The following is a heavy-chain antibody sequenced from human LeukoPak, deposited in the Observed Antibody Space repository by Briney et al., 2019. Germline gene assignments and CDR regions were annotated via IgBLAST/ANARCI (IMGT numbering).Heavy chain of an antibody. Sequence: GGSLRLSCAASGFTFSSYGMHWVRQAPGKGLEWEAVIWYDGSNKYYADSVKGRFTISRDNSKNTLYLQMNSLRAEDTAVYYCARDYYGSGSYNTYYYYYGMDVWGQGATVTVSS. J-gene: IGHJ6*02. D-gene: IGHD3-10*01. CDR1: GFTFSSYG. V-gene: IGHV3-33*01. CDR3: ARDYYGSGSYNTYYYYYGMDV. CDR2: IWYDGSNK.